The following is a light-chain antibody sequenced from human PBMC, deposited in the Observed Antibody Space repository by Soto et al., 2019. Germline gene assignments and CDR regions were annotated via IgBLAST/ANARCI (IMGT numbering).Light chain of an antibody. CDR1: QSVSNSY. CDR2: GAS. J-gene: IGKJ1*01. V-gene: IGKV3-20*01. Sequence: IDFTHSPSTLSLSPGERATLSCRASQSVSNSYLAWYQQKPGQAPRLLIYGASSRATGIPDRFSGSGSGTDFALTISRLEPEDFAVYHCQQYGGSPWTFGQGTKV. CDR3: QQYGGSPWT.